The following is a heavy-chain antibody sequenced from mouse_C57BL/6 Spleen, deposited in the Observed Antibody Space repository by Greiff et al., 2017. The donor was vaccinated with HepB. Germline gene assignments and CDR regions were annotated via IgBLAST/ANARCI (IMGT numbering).Heavy chain of an antibody. V-gene: IGHV1-64*01. D-gene: IGHD2-2*01. CDR2: IRPNSGST. Sequence: QVQLQQPGAELVKPGASVKLSCKASGYTFTSYWMHWVKQRPGQGLEWIGMIRPNSGSTNYNEKFKSKATLTVDKSSSTAYMQLSSLASEDSAVYYCARATMVSYFDYWGQGTTLTVSS. CDR3: ARATMVSYFDY. J-gene: IGHJ2*01. CDR1: GYTFTSYW.